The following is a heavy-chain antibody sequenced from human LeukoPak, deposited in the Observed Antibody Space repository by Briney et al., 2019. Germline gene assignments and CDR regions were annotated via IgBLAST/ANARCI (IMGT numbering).Heavy chain of an antibody. V-gene: IGHV3-21*01. Sequence: GSLRLSCAASGFTFSTYTMNWVRQAPGKGLEWVASISSSSTYINYADSPKGRFTISRDNAKNSLYLQMNSLRAEDTAMYYCASQIFGVAHVYWGQGTLVTVSS. D-gene: IGHD3-3*01. CDR1: GFTFSTYT. CDR3: ASQIFGVAHVY. CDR2: ISSSSTYI. J-gene: IGHJ4*02.